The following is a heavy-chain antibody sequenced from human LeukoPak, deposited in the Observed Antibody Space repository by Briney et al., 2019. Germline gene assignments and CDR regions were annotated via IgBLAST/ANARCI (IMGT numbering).Heavy chain of an antibody. CDR1: GFTFNTYT. J-gene: IGHJ4*02. CDR2: ISGSSGII. D-gene: IGHD1-1*01. Sequence: GGSLRLSCAASGFTFNTYTMNWVRQAPGKGLEWVSYISGSSGIIDYADSVRGRFTISRDNAKNSLYLQMNSLRAEDTALYYCVKDLDFRADCWGQGTLVTVSS. CDR3: VKDLDFRADC. V-gene: IGHV3-48*01.